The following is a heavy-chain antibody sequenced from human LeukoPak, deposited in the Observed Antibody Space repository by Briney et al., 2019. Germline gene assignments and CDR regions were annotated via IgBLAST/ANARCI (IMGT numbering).Heavy chain of an antibody. CDR3: ARASKFSGNPYYFDY. J-gene: IGHJ4*02. CDR1: GFTFDDYG. V-gene: IGHV3-20*04. CDR2: INWNGGST. Sequence: GGSLRLXCAASGFTFDDYGMSWVRQAPGKGLEWVSGINWNGGSTGNADSVKGRFTISRDNAKNSLYLQMNSLRAEDTAFYYCARASKFSGNPYYFDYWGQGTLVTVSS. D-gene: IGHD4-23*01.